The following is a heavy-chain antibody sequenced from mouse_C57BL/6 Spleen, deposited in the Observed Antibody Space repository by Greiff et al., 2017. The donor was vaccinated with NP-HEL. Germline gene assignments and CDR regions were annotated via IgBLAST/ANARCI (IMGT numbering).Heavy chain of an antibody. CDR2: ISSGGSYT. CDR3: ANDDGGEYYAMDY. J-gene: IGHJ4*01. D-gene: IGHD2-12*01. V-gene: IGHV5-6*01. Sequence: EVMLVESGGDLVKPGGSLKLSCAASGFTFSSYGMSWVRQTPDKRLEWVATISSGGSYTYYPDSVKGRFTISRDNAKNTLYLQMSSLKSEDTAMYYCANDDGGEYYAMDYWGQGTSVTVSS. CDR1: GFTFSSYG.